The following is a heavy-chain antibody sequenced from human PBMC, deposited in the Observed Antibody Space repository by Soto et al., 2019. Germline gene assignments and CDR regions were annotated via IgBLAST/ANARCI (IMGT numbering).Heavy chain of an antibody. D-gene: IGHD2-15*01. CDR1: DGSVSSGSYY. J-gene: IGHJ4*02. CDR2: IYSSGST. CDR3: ARDSVAFFDS. Sequence: LSLTCTVSDGSVSSGSYYWSWIRQPPGKGLEWIGYIYSSGSTLYNPSLKSRVIISVDTSMNQFSLKLSSVTAADTAVYYCARDSVAFFDSWGQGTLVTVSS. V-gene: IGHV4-61*01.